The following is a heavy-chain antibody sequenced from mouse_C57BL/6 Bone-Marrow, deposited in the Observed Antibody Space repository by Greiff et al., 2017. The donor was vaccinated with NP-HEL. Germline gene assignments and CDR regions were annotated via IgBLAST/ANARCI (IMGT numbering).Heavy chain of an antibody. CDR3: ARAHYFDY. Sequence: EVQLVESGGGLVKPGGSLKLSCAASGFTFSSYAMSWVRQTPEKRLEWVATISDGGSYTYYPDNVKGRFPISRDNAKNNLYLQMSHLKSEDTAMYYCARAHYFDYWGQGTTLTVSS. V-gene: IGHV5-4*01. CDR1: GFTFSSYA. J-gene: IGHJ2*01. CDR2: ISDGGSYT.